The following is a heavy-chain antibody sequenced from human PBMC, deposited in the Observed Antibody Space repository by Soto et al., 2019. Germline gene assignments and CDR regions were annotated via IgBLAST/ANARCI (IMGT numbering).Heavy chain of an antibody. J-gene: IGHJ4*02. CDR1: GYTFTSYG. V-gene: IGHV1-18*01. Sequence: AAVKVSCKASGYTFTSYGISWVRQAPGQGLEWMGWISAYNGNTNYAQKLQGRVTMTTDTSTSTAYMELRSLRSDDTAVYYCARXPELTYYYDSSGYYYPYWGQGTLVTVSS. D-gene: IGHD3-22*01. CDR3: ARXPELTYYYDSSGYYYPY. CDR2: ISAYNGNT.